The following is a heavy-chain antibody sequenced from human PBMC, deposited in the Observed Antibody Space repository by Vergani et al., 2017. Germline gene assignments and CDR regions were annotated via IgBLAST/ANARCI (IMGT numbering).Heavy chain of an antibody. V-gene: IGHV3-30-3*01. J-gene: IGHJ4*02. Sequence: QVQLVESGGGVVQPGRSLRLSCAASGCTFSSYAMHWVRQAPGKGLEWVAVISYDGSNKYYADSVKGRFTISRDNSKNTLYLQMNSLRAEDTAVYYCARVVYDFWSGYYSPPFYWGQGTLVTVSS. D-gene: IGHD3-3*01. CDR2: ISYDGSNK. CDR3: ARVVYDFWSGYYSPPFY. CDR1: GCTFSSYA.